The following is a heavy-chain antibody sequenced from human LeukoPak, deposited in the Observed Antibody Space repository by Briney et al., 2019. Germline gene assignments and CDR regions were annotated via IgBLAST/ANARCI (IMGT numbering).Heavy chain of an antibody. CDR1: GGSFSGYY. D-gene: IGHD1-26*01. CDR3: ASGPLVGAKSS. J-gene: IGHJ4*02. CDR2: INHSGST. Sequence: PSETLSLTCAVYGGSFSGYYWSWIRQPPGKGLEWIGEINHSGSTNYNPSLKSRVTISVDTSKNQFSLKLSSVTAADTAVYYCASGPLVGAKSSWGQGTLVTVSS. V-gene: IGHV4-34*01.